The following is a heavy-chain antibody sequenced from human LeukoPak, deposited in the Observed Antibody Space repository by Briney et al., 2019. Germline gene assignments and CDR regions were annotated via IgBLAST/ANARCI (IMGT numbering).Heavy chain of an antibody. CDR3: ASSPAWFLRAPKYYFDY. Sequence: ASVKVSCKASGGTFSSYAISWVRQAPGQGLEWMGGIIPIFGTANYAQKFQGRVTITADESTSTAYMELSSLRSEDTAVYYCASSPAWFLRAPKYYFDYWGQGTLVTVSS. V-gene: IGHV1-69*13. D-gene: IGHD2/OR15-2a*01. CDR2: IIPIFGTA. J-gene: IGHJ4*02. CDR1: GGTFSSYA.